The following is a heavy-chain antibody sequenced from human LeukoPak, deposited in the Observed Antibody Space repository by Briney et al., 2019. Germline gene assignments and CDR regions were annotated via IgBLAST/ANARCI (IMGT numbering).Heavy chain of an antibody. CDR2: ISGSRGST. CDR3: AKERIRGRFWLLDRNYGSGSYFGY. D-gene: IGHD3-10*01. J-gene: IGHJ4*02. V-gene: IGHV3-23*01. Sequence: GGSLRLSCAASGFTFSSYAMSWVRQAPGKGLEWVSAISGSRGSTYYADSVKGRFTISRDNSKNTLYLQMNSLRAEDTAVYYCAKERIRGRFWLLDRNYGSGSYFGYWGQGTLVTVSS. CDR1: GFTFSSYA.